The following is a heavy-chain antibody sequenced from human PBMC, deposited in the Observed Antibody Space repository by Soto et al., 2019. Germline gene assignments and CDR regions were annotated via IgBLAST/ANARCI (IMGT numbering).Heavy chain of an antibody. CDR1: GFTFSRYS. J-gene: IGHJ6*02. V-gene: IGHV3-30-3*01. D-gene: IGHD2-2*01. CDR2: ISYDGSSE. Sequence: SGGSLRLSCAASGFTFSRYSMHWVRQAPGRGLEWVAVISYDGSSEYYADSVKGRFTISRDNSKNTLFLQMNSLRAEDTAVYFCARDLVPAARSGGSYYYYGMDVWGQGTTVTVS. CDR3: ARDLVPAARSGGSYYYYGMDV.